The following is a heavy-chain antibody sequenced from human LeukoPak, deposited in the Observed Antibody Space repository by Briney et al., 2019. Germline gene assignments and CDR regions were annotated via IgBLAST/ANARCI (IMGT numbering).Heavy chain of an antibody. CDR3: ARGQAHSSSWYFLGYYYYYMDV. CDR2: INHSGST. J-gene: IGHJ6*03. D-gene: IGHD6-13*01. V-gene: IGHV4-34*01. Sequence: SETLSLTRAVYGGSFSGYYWSWIRQPPGKGLEWIGEINHSGSTNYNPSLKSRVTISVDTSKNQFSLKLSSVTAADTAVYYCARGQAHSSSWYFLGYYYYYMDVWGKGTTVTVSS. CDR1: GGSFSGYY.